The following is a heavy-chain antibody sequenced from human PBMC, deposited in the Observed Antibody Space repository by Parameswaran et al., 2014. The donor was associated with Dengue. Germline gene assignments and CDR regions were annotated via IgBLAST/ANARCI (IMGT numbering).Heavy chain of an antibody. Sequence: VRQMPGKGLEWVANIKQDGSEKYYVDSVKGRFTISRDNAKNSLYLQMNSLRAEDTAVYYCAKDPRTGAGTYWGQGNPGHRLL. CDR2: IKQDGSEK. J-gene: IGHJ4*02. V-gene: IGHV3-7*05. CDR3: AKDPRTGAGTY. D-gene: IGHD6-19*01.